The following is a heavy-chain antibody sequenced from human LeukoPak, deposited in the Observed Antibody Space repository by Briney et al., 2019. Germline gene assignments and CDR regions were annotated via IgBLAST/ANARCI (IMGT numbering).Heavy chain of an antibody. J-gene: IGHJ4*02. V-gene: IGHV4-59*12. CDR2: IYSSGST. Sequence: SETLSLTCNVSGGSIRGYYWSWIRQPPGKGLEWIGYIYSSGSTNYNPSLKSRVTISVDTSKNQFSLKLSSVTAADTAVYYCARGTRRITMIVVVITPRYYFDYWGQGTLVTVSS. D-gene: IGHD3-22*01. CDR3: ARGTRRITMIVVVITPRYYFDY. CDR1: GGSIRGYY.